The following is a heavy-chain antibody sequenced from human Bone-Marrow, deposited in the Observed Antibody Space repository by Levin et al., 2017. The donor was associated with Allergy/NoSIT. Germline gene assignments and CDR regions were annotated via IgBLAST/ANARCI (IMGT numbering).Heavy chain of an antibody. CDR1: GGTFSSYA. Sequence: KISCKASGGTFSSYAISWVRQAPGQGLEWMGGIIPIFGTPNYAQKFQGRVTITADESTSTAYLELSSLRSEDAAVYYCARGKWGSVVVAASPEVSYYDYYMDGWGKGTTVTVSS. D-gene: IGHD2-15*01. V-gene: IGHV1-69*01. CDR2: IIPIFGTP. CDR3: ARGKWGSVVVAASPEVSYYDYYMDG. J-gene: IGHJ6*03.